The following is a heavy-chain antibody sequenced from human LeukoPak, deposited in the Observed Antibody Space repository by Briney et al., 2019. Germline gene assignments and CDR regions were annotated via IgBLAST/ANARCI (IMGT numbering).Heavy chain of an antibody. CDR1: GGSISSYY. CDR3: ARALSGTTYYYDSSGYYGYYFDY. CDR2: IYYSGST. D-gene: IGHD3-22*01. Sequence: PSETLPLTCTVSGGSISSYYWSWIRQPPGKGLEWIGYIYYSGSTNYNPSLKSRVTISVDTSKNQFSLKLSSVTAADTAVYYCARALSGTTYYYDSSGYYGYYFDYWGQGTLVTVSS. J-gene: IGHJ4*02. V-gene: IGHV4-59*01.